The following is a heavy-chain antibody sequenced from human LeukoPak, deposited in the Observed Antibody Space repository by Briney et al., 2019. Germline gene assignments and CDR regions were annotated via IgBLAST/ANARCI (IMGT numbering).Heavy chain of an antibody. J-gene: IGHJ5*02. CDR3: ARRYYYGSGNWFDP. V-gene: IGHV1-69*06. Sequence: ASVKVSSKASGGTFIIYAISWVRQAPGQGLEWMGGIIPIFGTANYAQKFQGRVTITADKSTSTAYMELSSLRSEDTAVYYCARRYYYGSGNWFDPWGQGTLVTVSS. CDR1: GGTFIIYA. D-gene: IGHD3-10*01. CDR2: IIPIFGTA.